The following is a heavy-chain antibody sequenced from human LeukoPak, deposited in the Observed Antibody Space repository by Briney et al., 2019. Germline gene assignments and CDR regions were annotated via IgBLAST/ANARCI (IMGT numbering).Heavy chain of an antibody. J-gene: IGHJ4*02. CDR3: SGGRLGFSYGY. Sequence: PSETLSLTCAVYGGSFSGHYWGWIRQPPRKGLEWIGAINLSGRPNYHPSLKSRVTISGDTSKKQFSRNLTSVTAADTAVYYCSGGRLGFSYGYWGQGAPVTVSS. CDR2: INLSGRP. D-gene: IGHD5-18*01. V-gene: IGHV4-34*01. CDR1: GGSFSGHY.